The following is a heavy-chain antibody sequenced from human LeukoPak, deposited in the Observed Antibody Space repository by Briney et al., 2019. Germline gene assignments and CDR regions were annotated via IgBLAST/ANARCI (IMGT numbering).Heavy chain of an antibody. J-gene: IGHJ4*02. V-gene: IGHV3-23*01. CDR1: GFTFSSYA. D-gene: IGHD2-21*02. CDR3: AKDGNQVVTAKAPTDY. Sequence: GGSLRLSCAASGFTFSSYAMSWVRQAPGEGVEWVSAISGSGGSTYYADSVKGRFTISRDNSKNTLYLQMNSLRAEDAAVYYCAKDGNQVVTAKAPTDYWGQGTLVTVSS. CDR2: ISGSGGST.